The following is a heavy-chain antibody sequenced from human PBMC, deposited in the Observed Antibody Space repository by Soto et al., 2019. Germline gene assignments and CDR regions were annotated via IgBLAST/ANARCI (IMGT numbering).Heavy chain of an antibody. CDR3: ARLEGLATISYYFDF. CDR2: IYYSGST. Sequence: HAETLSLSFSFSVGSIISSSYDWGWLRQPPGKGLEWIGIIYYSGSTYYNPSLKSRVTISIDKSKNQFSLKLSSLTAADTAVYYCARLEGLATISYYFDFRGQGTRVNVSA. J-gene: IGHJ4*02. CDR1: VGSIISSSYD. V-gene: IGHV4-39*01. D-gene: IGHD3-9*01.